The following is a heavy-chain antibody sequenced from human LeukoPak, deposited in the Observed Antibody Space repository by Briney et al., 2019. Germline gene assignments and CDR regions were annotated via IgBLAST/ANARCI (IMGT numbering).Heavy chain of an antibody. CDR2: ISGSGGST. Sequence: GGSLRLSCAASGFTVSSNYMSWVRQAPGKGLEWVSAISGSGGSTGYADSVKGRFTISRDNAKNSLYLQMNSLRAEDTALYHCAREHLRCSSTSCHPHWYFDLWGRGTLVTVSS. CDR1: GFTVSSNY. V-gene: IGHV3-20*01. D-gene: IGHD2-2*01. CDR3: AREHLRCSSTSCHPHWYFDL. J-gene: IGHJ2*01.